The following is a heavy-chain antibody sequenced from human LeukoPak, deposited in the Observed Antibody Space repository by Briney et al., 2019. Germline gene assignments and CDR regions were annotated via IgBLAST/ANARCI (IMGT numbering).Heavy chain of an antibody. CDR1: GFTFSSYA. J-gene: IGHJ4*02. D-gene: IGHD6-13*01. CDR2: ISYDGSNK. Sequence: GGSETLFCAASGFTFSSYAMHWVRQAPGKGLEWVAVISYDGSNKYYADSVKGRFTTSRDNSKNTLYLQMNSLRAEDTAVYYCARDIQRYSSSWYRFGDYWGQGTLGTVSS. CDR3: ARDIQRYSSSWYRFGDY. V-gene: IGHV3-30-3*01.